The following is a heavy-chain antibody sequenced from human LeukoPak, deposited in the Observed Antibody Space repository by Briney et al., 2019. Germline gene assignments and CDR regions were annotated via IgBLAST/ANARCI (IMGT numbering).Heavy chain of an antibody. Sequence: PGGSLRLSCAASGFTFSSYAMTWVRQAPGKGLEWVSAISDRDGSTYYADSVKGRFTISRDNSKNTRYLQMNSLRAEDTAVYYCAKGYRGNYDYWGQGTLVTVSS. J-gene: IGHJ4*02. V-gene: IGHV3-23*01. D-gene: IGHD1-26*01. CDR1: GFTFSSYA. CDR3: AKGYRGNYDY. CDR2: ISDRDGST.